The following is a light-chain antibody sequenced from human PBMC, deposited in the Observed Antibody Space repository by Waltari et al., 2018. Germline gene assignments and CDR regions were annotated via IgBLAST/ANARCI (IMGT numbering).Light chain of an antibody. CDR3: LQSSQWPYA. J-gene: IGKJ2*01. CDR1: QSLVQSDGNTF. V-gene: IGKV2-30*02. CDR2: NVS. Sequence: DVVMTQSPLSLAVTLGQPASISCWSSQSLVQSDGNTFLNWFHQRPGKSPRRLIYNVSNRECGVPDRFSGSGSGTDFTLKISRVEAEDVGIFYCLQSSQWPYAFGQGTKLEIK.